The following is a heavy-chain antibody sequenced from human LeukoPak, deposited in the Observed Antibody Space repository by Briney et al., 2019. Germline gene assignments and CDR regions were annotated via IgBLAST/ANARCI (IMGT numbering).Heavy chain of an antibody. J-gene: IGHJ4*02. Sequence: ASVKVSCKASGGTFSSYAISWVRQAPGQGLEWMRRIIPILGIANYAQKFQGRVTITADKSTSTAYMELSSLRSEDTAVYYCARATVTRYYFDYWGQGTLVTVSS. D-gene: IGHD4-17*01. CDR3: ARATVTRYYFDY. CDR2: IIPILGIA. V-gene: IGHV1-69*04. CDR1: GGTFSSYA.